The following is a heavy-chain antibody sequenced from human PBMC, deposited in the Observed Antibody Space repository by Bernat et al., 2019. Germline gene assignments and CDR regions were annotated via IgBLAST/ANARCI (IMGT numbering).Heavy chain of an antibody. D-gene: IGHD3-16*02. J-gene: IGHJ3*02. CDR2: INSDGSST. Sequence: EVQLVESGGGLVQPGRSLRLSCAASGFTFDDYAMHWVRQAPGKGLVWVSRINSDGSSTSYADSVKGRFTISRDNAKNTLYLQMNSLRAEDTAVYYCARGGYYYDYIWGSYRYGAFDIWGQGTMVTVSS. V-gene: IGHV3-74*02. CDR1: GFTFDDYA. CDR3: ARGGYYYDYIWGSYRYGAFDI.